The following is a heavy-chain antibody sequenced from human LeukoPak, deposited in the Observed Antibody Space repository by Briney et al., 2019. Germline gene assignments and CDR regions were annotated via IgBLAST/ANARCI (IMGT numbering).Heavy chain of an antibody. CDR3: ARGLGSSSSNWFDP. D-gene: IGHD6-13*01. Sequence: SETLSLTCTVSGGSISSYYWSWIRQPPGKGLEWIGYIYYSGSTNYNPSLKSRVTISVDTSKNQFSLKLSSVTAADTAVYYCARGLGSSSSNWFDPWGQGTLVTVSS. J-gene: IGHJ5*02. CDR1: GGSISSYY. CDR2: IYYSGST. V-gene: IGHV4-59*01.